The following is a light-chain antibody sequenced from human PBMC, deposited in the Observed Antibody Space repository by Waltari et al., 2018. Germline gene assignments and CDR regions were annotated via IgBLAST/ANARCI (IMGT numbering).Light chain of an antibody. CDR3: QQSYTTPRT. J-gene: IGKJ1*01. Sequence: DTQMTQSPSSLSASVGDRVTITCRASQSIGTYLNWYQHKPGRAPELLIYAASTVQGGVPSRFSGSGSETHFTLAISSLQREDFATYYCQQSYTTPRTFGQGTKVEIK. CDR1: QSIGTY. CDR2: AAS. V-gene: IGKV1-39*01.